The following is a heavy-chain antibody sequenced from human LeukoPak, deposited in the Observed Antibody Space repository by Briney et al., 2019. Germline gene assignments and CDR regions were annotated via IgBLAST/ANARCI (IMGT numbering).Heavy chain of an antibody. V-gene: IGHV4-39*01. CDR3: AGHKYYNFWGSFNWFDP. D-gene: IGHD3-3*01. CDR2: IYHGGST. J-gene: IGHJ5*02. Sequence: SETLSLTCFVSGASIINNNYYWAWLRQPPGKGLEWIGSIYHGGSTSYNPSLKSRVTISVDTLKSHFTLKLNSVTAADTAVYSCAGHKYYNFWGSFNWFDPWGQGTLVTVSS. CDR1: GASIINNNYY.